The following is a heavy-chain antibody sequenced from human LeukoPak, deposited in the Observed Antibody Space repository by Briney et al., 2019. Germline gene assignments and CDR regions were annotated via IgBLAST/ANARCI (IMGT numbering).Heavy chain of an antibody. CDR1: GFTFSSYS. CDR2: IDSSGGTH. D-gene: IGHD3-22*01. Sequence: PGGSLRLSCAASGFTFSSYSMNWVRQAPGKGLEWVSYIDSSGGTHYYADSVKGRFTISRDNAQSSLSLQMNALRDEDTAVYYCARVGYYDLGYWGQGTLVTVSS. CDR3: ARVGYYDLGY. J-gene: IGHJ4*02. V-gene: IGHV3-48*02.